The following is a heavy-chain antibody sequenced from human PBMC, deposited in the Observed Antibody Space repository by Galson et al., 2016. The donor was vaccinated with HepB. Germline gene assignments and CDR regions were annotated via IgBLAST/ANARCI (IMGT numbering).Heavy chain of an antibody. CDR2: ISYDGNTQ. V-gene: IGHV3-30*18. CDR1: GSTSSNFG. Sequence: SLRLSCAASGSTSSNFGFHWVRQAPGKGLEWVAAISYDGNTQYYGDSIRGRFTISRDSSRSTIFLQMSSLRAEGMATYYCAKQFGSGTYYLRSLDYWGQGTKVTVSS. D-gene: IGHD3-10*01. J-gene: IGHJ4*02. CDR3: AKQFGSGTYYLRSLDY.